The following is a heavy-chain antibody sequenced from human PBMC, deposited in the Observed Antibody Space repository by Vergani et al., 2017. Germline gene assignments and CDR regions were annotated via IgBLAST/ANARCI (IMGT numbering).Heavy chain of an antibody. V-gene: IGHV1-69*11. J-gene: IGHJ2*01. D-gene: IGHD5-12*01. CDR2: TIPILGTA. CDR3: ARVTGGYDRYWYFDL. Sequence: QVQLVQSGAEVKKPGSSVKVSCKASGGTFSSYAISWVRQAPGQGLEWMGRTIPILGTANYAQKFQGRVTITADESTSTAYMELSSLRSEDTAVYYCARVTGGYDRYWYFDLWGRGTLVTVSS. CDR1: GGTFSSYA.